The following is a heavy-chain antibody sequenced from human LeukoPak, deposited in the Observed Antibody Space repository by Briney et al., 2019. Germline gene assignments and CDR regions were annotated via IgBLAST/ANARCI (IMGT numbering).Heavy chain of an antibody. CDR1: GFTFSNYA. CDR2: LSGSGGAT. Sequence: GGSLRLSCAASGFTFSNYAMNWVRQAPGKGLEWVSRLSGSGGATCYAGFVRGRFTISRDNSKNTLDLQMDGLRAEDTAVYYFAKDLQSCSGGSCYLPPTAFDIWGQGTMVTVSS. D-gene: IGHD2-15*01. V-gene: IGHV3-23*01. J-gene: IGHJ3*02. CDR3: AKDLQSCSGGSCYLPPTAFDI.